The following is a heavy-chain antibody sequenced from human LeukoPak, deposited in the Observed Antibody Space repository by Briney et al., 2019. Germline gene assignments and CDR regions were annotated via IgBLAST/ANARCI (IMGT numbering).Heavy chain of an antibody. CDR3: VRWIASGSGIYWYFDV. J-gene: IGHJ2*01. Sequence: GSLRLSCAASGFTFSSYEMNWVRQAPGKGLEWVSYISSSGSTIYYADSVKGRFTISRDNAKNSLYLQMNSLRAEDTAVYYCVRWIASGSGIYWYFDVWGRGTLVTVSS. V-gene: IGHV3-48*03. CDR1: GFTFSSYE. D-gene: IGHD1-26*01. CDR2: ISSSGSTI.